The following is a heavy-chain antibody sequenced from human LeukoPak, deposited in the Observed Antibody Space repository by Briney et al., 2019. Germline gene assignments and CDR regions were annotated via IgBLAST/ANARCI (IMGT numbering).Heavy chain of an antibody. CDR2: IYYSVNT. J-gene: IGHJ5*02. D-gene: IGHD6-19*01. CDR3: ARVAGKGDNWFDP. CDR1: GGSISSSSYY. Sequence: SETLSLTCTVSGGSISSSSYYWGWIRQPPGKGLEWIGNIYYSVNTYYNPSLKSRVIIFVDTSKNQFSLKLNSVTAADTAIYYCARVAGKGDNWFDPWGQGTLVTVSS. V-gene: IGHV4-39*01.